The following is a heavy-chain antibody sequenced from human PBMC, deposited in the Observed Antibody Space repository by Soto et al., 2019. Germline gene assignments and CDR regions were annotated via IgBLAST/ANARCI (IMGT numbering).Heavy chain of an antibody. CDR3: ATVKYGDYARLDY. Sequence: GGSLRLSCAASGFTVSSNYMSWVRQAPGKGLERVSVIYSGGSTYYADSVKGRFTISRDNSKNTLYLQMNSLRAEDTAVYYCATVKYGDYARLDYWGQGTLVTVSS. V-gene: IGHV3-53*01. CDR1: GFTVSSNY. J-gene: IGHJ4*02. D-gene: IGHD4-17*01. CDR2: IYSGGST.